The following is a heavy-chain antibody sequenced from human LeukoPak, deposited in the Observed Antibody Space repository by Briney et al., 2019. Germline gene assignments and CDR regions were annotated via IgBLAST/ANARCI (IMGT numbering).Heavy chain of an antibody. J-gene: IGHJ4*01. CDR3: AKGIYSSGWSYFDY. CDR2: LSGSGITT. V-gene: IGHV3-23*01. Sequence: PGGSLRLSCAASGFTFSNSAMSWVRQAPGKGLEWVSTLSGSGITTYYPDSVKGRFTISRDNSKNTLYLQMNSLRAEDTAVYYCAKGIYSSGWSYFDYWGHGTLVTVSS. CDR1: GFTFSNSA. D-gene: IGHD6-19*01.